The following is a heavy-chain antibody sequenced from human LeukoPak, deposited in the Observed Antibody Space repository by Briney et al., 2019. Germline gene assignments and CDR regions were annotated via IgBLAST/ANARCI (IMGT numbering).Heavy chain of an antibody. CDR3: ARVAEYSSGWYDPFDY. D-gene: IGHD6-19*01. J-gene: IGHJ4*02. V-gene: IGHV7-4-1*02. Sequence: ASVKVSCKASGYTFSSYGISWVRQAPGRGLEWMGWINTNTGNSTYAQGFTGRCVFSLDTSVSTAYLQISSLKAEDTAVYSCARVAEYSSGWYDPFDYWGQGTLVTVSS. CDR2: INTNTGNS. CDR1: GYTFSSYG.